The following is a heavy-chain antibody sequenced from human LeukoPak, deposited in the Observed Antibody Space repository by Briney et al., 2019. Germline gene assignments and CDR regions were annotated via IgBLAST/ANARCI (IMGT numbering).Heavy chain of an antibody. D-gene: IGHD6-19*01. V-gene: IGHV3-43*02. CDR1: GFTFDDYA. CDR3: AKDMRIAVAGSLYDY. J-gene: IGHJ4*02. Sequence: GGSLRLSCAASGFTFDDYAMHWVRQAPGKGLEWVSLISGDGDSTYYADSVKGRFTISRDNSKNSLYLQMNSLRTEDTALYYCAKDMRIAVAGSLYDYWGQGTLVTVSS. CDR2: ISGDGDST.